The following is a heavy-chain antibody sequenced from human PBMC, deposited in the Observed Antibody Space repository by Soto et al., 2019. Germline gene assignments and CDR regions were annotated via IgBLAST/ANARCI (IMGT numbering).Heavy chain of an antibody. CDR3: ARYETRYNTYFEY. CDR1: GFTFSSYP. D-gene: IGHD2-2*02. CDR2: ISDDGSNK. Sequence: QVQLVESGGGVVQPGRSLRLSCAASGFTFSSYPMHWVRQGPGKGLEWVAVISDDGSNKYYADSVKGRFTISRDNSKNTLYLQMNSLRAEDTAVYYCARYETRYNTYFEYWGQGTLVTVSS. V-gene: IGHV3-30-3*01. J-gene: IGHJ4*02.